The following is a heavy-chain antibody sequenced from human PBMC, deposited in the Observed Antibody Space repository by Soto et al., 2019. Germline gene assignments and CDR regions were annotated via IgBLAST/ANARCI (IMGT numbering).Heavy chain of an antibody. CDR1: GGSISTRGYY. Sequence: SETLSLTCTVSGGSISTRGYYWGWIRQPPGKGLEWIESMFYSGTTYYNPSLKSRITIAVDSSKNQFSLTLSSVTAADTAVYYCARKEDGDSRLFDYWGQGILVTVSS. D-gene: IGHD3-16*01. CDR3: ARKEDGDSRLFDY. CDR2: MFYSGTT. J-gene: IGHJ4*02. V-gene: IGHV4-39*01.